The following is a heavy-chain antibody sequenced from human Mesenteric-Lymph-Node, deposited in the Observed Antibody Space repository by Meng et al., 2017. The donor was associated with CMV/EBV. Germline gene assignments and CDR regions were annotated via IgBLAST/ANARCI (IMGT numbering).Heavy chain of an antibody. CDR1: GFTFSSYA. CDR2: ISSSGTT. Sequence: GESLKISCAASGFTFSSYAMSWVRQAPGKGLEWVSAISSSGTTFYADSVKGRFTISRDKNSLYLQMNSLRAEDTAVYYCARGFSTGWDYWGQGILVTVSS. J-gene: IGHJ4*02. CDR3: ARGFSTGWDY. D-gene: IGHD2-2*01. V-gene: IGHV3-23*01.